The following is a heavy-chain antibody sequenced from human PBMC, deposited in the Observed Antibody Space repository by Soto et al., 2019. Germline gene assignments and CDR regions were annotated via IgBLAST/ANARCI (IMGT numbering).Heavy chain of an antibody. CDR2: IIPISGTT. Sequence: QVQLVQSGAEVKKPESSVKVSCKPSGGTFNNYAINWVRQAPGQGLEWMGGIIPISGTTKYAQKFQGRVTITADKSASTAYLDLSSLRSEDTAVYYCARWGGISCSGGDFFKKTFDYWGQGTLVTVSS. D-gene: IGHD2-15*01. CDR1: GGTFNNYA. J-gene: IGHJ4*02. CDR3: ARWGGISCSGGDFFKKTFDY. V-gene: IGHV1-69*06.